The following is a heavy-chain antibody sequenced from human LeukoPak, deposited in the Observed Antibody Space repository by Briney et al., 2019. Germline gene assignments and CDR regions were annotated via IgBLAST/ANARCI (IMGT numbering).Heavy chain of an antibody. CDR3: ARGRDSSGYEGGLDY. Sequence: ASVKVSCKASGGTFTSYYMHWVRQAPGQGLERMGIVNPSGGSTSYAQKFQGRVTMTRDTSTSTVYMELSSLRSEDTVVYYCARGRDSSGYEGGLDYWGQGTLVTVSS. V-gene: IGHV1-46*01. J-gene: IGHJ4*02. CDR1: GGTFTSYY. CDR2: VNPSGGST. D-gene: IGHD3-22*01.